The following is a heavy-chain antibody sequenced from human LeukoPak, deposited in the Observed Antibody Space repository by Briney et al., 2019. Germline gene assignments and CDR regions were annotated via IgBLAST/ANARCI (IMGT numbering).Heavy chain of an antibody. CDR3: ARDNSVGDIAWWFDP. CDR1: GGTFSSYA. V-gene: IGHV1-69*06. Sequence: ASVKVSCKASGGTFSSYAISWVRQAPGQGLEWMGGIIPIFGTANYAQKFQGRVTITADKSTSTAYMELSSLTSEDTAVYYCARDNSVGDIAWWFDPWGQGTLVTVSS. D-gene: IGHD3-16*02. J-gene: IGHJ5*02. CDR2: IIPIFGTA.